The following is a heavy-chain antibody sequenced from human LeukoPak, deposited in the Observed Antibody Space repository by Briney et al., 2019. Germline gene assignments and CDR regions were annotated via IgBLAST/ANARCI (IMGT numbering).Heavy chain of an antibody. Sequence: SETXXLTCTVSGGSISSSSYYWGWIRQPQGKGLEWIVSIYYSGSTYYNPSLKSRVTICVYTTKNTFSRKVSSVTAADTAVYYCARRYYDSSGFDAFDIWGQGTMVTVSS. D-gene: IGHD3-22*01. V-gene: IGHV4-39*01. CDR1: GGSISSSSYY. CDR3: ARRYYDSSGFDAFDI. J-gene: IGHJ3*02. CDR2: IYYSGST.